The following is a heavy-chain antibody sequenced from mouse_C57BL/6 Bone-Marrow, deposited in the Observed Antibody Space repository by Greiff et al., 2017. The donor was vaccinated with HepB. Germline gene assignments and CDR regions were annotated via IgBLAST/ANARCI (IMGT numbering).Heavy chain of an antibody. CDR2: INPYNGDT. CDR1: GYSFTGYF. Sequence: EVKLMESGPELVKPGDSVKISCKASGYSFTGYFMNWVMQSHGKSLEWIGRINPYNGDTFYNQKFKGKASLTVDKSSSTAHMELRSLTSEDSAVYYCARLFPSITTVVDYAMDYWGQGTSVTVSS. J-gene: IGHJ4*01. CDR3: ARLFPSITTVVDYAMDY. V-gene: IGHV1-20*01. D-gene: IGHD1-1*01.